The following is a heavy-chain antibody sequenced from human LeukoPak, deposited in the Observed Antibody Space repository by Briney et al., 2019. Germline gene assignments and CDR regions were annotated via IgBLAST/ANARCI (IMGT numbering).Heavy chain of an antibody. D-gene: IGHD5/OR15-5a*01. CDR1: GGTFSSYA. J-gene: IGHJ3*02. Sequence: ASVKVSCKASGGTFSSYAISWVRQAPGQGLEWMGRIIPILGIANYAQKFQGRVTITADKSTSTAYMELSSLRSEDTAVYYCARDSTYANAFDIWGQGTMVTVSS. CDR3: ARDSTYANAFDI. CDR2: IIPILGIA. V-gene: IGHV1-69*04.